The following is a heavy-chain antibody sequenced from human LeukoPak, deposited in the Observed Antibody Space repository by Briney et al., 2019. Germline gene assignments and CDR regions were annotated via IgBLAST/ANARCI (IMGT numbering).Heavy chain of an antibody. CDR3: ARHGALYGDYSNYYGMDV. CDR2: IIPIFGTA. Sequence: SVKVSCKASGGTFSSYAISWVRQAPGQGLEWMGGIIPIFGTANYAQKFQGRVTITADESTSTAYMELSSLRSEDTAVYYCARHGALYGDYSNYYGMDVWGQGTTVTVSS. CDR1: GGTFSSYA. V-gene: IGHV1-69*13. J-gene: IGHJ6*02. D-gene: IGHD4-17*01.